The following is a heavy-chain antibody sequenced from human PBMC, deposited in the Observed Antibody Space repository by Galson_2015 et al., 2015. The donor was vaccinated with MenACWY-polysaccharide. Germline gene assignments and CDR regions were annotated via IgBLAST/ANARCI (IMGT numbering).Heavy chain of an antibody. J-gene: IGHJ4*02. CDR1: GFTFSSYS. Sequence: LRLSCAASGFTFSSYSMNWVRQAPGKGLEWVSSISSSSSYIYYADSVKGRFTISRDNAKNSLYLQMNSLRAEDTAVYYCARDSYGDYAFDYWGQGTLVTVSS. CDR3: ARDSYGDYAFDY. CDR2: ISSSSSYI. V-gene: IGHV3-21*01. D-gene: IGHD4-17*01.